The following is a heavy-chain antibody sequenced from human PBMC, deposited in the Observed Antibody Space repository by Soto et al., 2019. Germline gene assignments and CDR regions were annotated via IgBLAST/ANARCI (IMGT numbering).Heavy chain of an antibody. CDR1: GYSFTSYW. V-gene: IGHV5-51*01. CDR3: ARSRNPTVISRYFYYGLDV. Sequence: GESLKISCKGSGYSFTSYWIGWVRQMPGKGLEWMGIIYPGDSDTRYSPSFQGQVTITTDTSASTAYMELSSLRSEDTATYYCARSRNPTVISRYFYYGLDVWGQGTTVTVSS. J-gene: IGHJ6*02. CDR2: IYPGDSDT. D-gene: IGHD4-17*01.